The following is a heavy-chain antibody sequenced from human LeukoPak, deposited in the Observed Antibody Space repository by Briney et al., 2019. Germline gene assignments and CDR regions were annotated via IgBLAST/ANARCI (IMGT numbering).Heavy chain of an antibody. CDR1: GFTFTAYW. Sequence: PGGSLRLSCAASGFTFTAYWMTWVRQAPGKGLEWVANIKQDGSEKFYVDSVKGRFTISRENAKNSEYLQMSSLRAEDTAVYYCARDRRFLEWLFLDYWGQGTLVTVSS. D-gene: IGHD3-3*01. CDR3: ARDRRFLEWLFLDY. V-gene: IGHV3-7*01. CDR2: IKQDGSEK. J-gene: IGHJ4*02.